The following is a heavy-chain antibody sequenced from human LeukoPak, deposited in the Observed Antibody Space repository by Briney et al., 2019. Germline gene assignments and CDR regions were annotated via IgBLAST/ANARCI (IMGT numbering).Heavy chain of an antibody. CDR3: ARGNVDTAMVTSFRWFDP. CDR2: IYHSGST. V-gene: IGHV4-4*02. Sequence: SETLSLTCAVSGGSISSSNWWSWVRQPPGKGLEWIGEIYHSGSTNYNPSLKSRVTISVDKSKNQFSLKLSSVTAADTAVYYCARGNVDTAMVTSFRWFDPWGQGTLVTVSS. D-gene: IGHD5-18*01. J-gene: IGHJ5*02. CDR1: GGSISSSNW.